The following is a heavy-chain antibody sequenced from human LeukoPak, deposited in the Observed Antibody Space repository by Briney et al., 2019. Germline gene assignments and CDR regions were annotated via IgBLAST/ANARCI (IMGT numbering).Heavy chain of an antibody. CDR1: GGSICSYY. CDR2: IYNSGST. CDR3: ARGKLGTYYVFDY. Sequence: SETLSLTCTVSGGSICSYYCSWIRQPPGKGLEWIGYIYNSGSTNYNPSLKSRVTISPDTSENQFSLKLNSVTAADTAVYYCARGKLGTYYVFDYWGQGTLVTVSS. J-gene: IGHJ4*02. D-gene: IGHD1-26*01. V-gene: IGHV4-59*08.